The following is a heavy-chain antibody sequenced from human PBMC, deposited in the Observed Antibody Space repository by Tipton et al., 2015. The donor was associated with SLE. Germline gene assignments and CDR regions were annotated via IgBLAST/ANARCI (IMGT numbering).Heavy chain of an antibody. V-gene: IGHV4-4*09. J-gene: IGHJ2*01. CDR1: GDSISSYL. CDR2: VHASRGT. CDR3: ARQDSSGWYGGYFDL. D-gene: IGHD6-19*01. Sequence: TLSLTCTVSGDSISSYLWSWIRQPPGKGLEWIAYVHASRGTNYNPSLKSRVTISLDTSMNHFSLRLSSVTAADTAVYYCARQDSSGWYGGYFDLWGRGTLVTVSS.